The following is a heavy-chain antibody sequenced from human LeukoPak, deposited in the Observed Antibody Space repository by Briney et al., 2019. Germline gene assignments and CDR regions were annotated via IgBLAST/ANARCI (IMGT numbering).Heavy chain of an antibody. J-gene: IGHJ5*02. V-gene: IGHV4-59*01. Sequence: PSETLSLTCTVSGGSIRAVYWTWIRQAPGKGLEWIGYSDHTGSTNYNPSLKSRVAISVDTSKNQFSLTLTSLTAADTAVYYCARRGRYSEWIDPWGQGTLVTVSS. D-gene: IGHD2-15*01. CDR2: SDHTGST. CDR3: ARRGRYSEWIDP. CDR1: GGSIRAVY.